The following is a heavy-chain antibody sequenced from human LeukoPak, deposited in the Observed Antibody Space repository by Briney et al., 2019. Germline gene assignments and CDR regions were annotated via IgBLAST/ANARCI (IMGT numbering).Heavy chain of an antibody. CDR1: GFTFTGHN. J-gene: IGHJ4*02. V-gene: IGHV3-48*04. Sequence: GGSLRLSRAASGFTFTGHNMNWVRQAPGKGLEWISFVSISSGTIYYADSVKGRFSISRDNAKSSLDLQMNSLRAEDTAVYYCARAMSTFGGVRNYFDSWGQGTLVTVSS. D-gene: IGHD3-16*01. CDR3: ARAMSTFGGVRNYFDS. CDR2: VSISSGTI.